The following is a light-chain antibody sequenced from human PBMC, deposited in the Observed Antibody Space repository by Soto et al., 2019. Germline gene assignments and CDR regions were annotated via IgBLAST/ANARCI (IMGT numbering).Light chain of an antibody. CDR1: QRLLHSNGFDY. CDR2: LGS. Sequence: DIVMTQSPLSLSVTPGEPASISCRSSQRLLHSNGFDYLDWYLQKPGQSPQLLIYLGSTRASGVPDRFSGSGSGADFTLKINRVEAEDVGVYYCMQSLQTPRTFGHGTKVEIK. V-gene: IGKV2-28*01. CDR3: MQSLQTPRT. J-gene: IGKJ1*01.